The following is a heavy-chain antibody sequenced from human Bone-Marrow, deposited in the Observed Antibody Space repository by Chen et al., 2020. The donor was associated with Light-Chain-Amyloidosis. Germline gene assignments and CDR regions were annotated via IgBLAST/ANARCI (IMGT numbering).Heavy chain of an antibody. D-gene: IGHD4-17*01. CDR3: ARDVNFYGDNPSHFDS. Sequence: QVHLQESGPGLVRPSQTLSLTCSVSGGSISSGGYFWTWIRLHPGRGLEWIGYIYPSGSTHYNPSLKSRVKISIDSSKNQFFLRLTSVTAADTAVYYCARDVNFYGDNPSHFDSWGQGTQVTVSS. V-gene: IGHV4-31*03. J-gene: IGHJ4*02. CDR2: IYPSGST. CDR1: GGSISSGGYF.